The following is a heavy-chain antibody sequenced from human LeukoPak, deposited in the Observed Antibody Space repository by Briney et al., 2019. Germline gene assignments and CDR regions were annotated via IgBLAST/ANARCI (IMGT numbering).Heavy chain of an antibody. D-gene: IGHD3-10*01. Sequence: GGSLRLSCAASGFTFSDYYMSWIRQAPGKGLEWVSYISSSSYTNYADSVKGRFTISRDNAKNSLYLQMNSLRAEDTAVYYCARFSAYYYGSGSYRYYYYGMDVWGKGTTVTVSS. CDR2: ISSSSYT. V-gene: IGHV3-11*06. CDR3: ARFSAYYYGSGSYRYYYYGMDV. J-gene: IGHJ6*04. CDR1: GFTFSDYY.